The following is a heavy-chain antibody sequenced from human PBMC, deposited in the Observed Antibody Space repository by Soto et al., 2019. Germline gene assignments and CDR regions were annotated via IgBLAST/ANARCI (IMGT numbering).Heavy chain of an antibody. V-gene: IGHV2-26*01. CDR2: IFSNDEK. CDR1: GFSLSNARMG. J-gene: IGHJ4*02. Sequence: QVTLKESGPVLVKPTEPLTLTCTVSGFSLSNARMGVSWIRQPPGKALEWLAHIFSNDEKSYSTSLKSRLTISKDTSKSQVVLTMTNMDPVDTATYYCARIQFGSGWYVGFDYWGQGTLVTVSS. CDR3: ARIQFGSGWYVGFDY. D-gene: IGHD6-19*01.